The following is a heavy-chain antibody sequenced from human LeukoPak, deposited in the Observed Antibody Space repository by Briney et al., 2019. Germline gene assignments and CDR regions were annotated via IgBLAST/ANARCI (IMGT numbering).Heavy chain of an antibody. V-gene: IGHV4-59*01. J-gene: IGHJ3*02. CDR1: GGSISSYY. CDR3: ARDCSGGSCYSRSRAFDI. Sequence: SETLSLTCTVSGGSISSYYWSWIRQPPGKGLEWIGYIYYSGSTNYNPSLKSRVTISVDTSKNQFSLKLSSVTAADTAVYYCARDCSGGSCYSRSRAFDIWGQGTVVTVSS. CDR2: IYYSGST. D-gene: IGHD2-15*01.